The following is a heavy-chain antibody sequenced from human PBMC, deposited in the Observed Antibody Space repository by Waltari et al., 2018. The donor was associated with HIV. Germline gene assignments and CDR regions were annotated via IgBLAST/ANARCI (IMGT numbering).Heavy chain of an antibody. J-gene: IGHJ5*02. CDR1: GYMFTGHY. CDR3: ARESGYQLVRWLDP. CDR2: INPISGGT. D-gene: IGHD2-2*01. V-gene: IGHV1-2*02. Sequence: QVHLVQSGPEVKKPGASMTVSCKASGYMFTGHYLHWLRQAPGKGLGWMGWINPISGGTNYAQTLQGRVTMTRDASINTVYMELKSLRYDDTAMYYCARESGYQLVRWLDPWGQGTRVTVSS.